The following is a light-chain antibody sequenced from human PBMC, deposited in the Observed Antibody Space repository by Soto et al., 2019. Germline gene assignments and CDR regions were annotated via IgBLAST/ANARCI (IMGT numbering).Light chain of an antibody. V-gene: IGLV2-8*01. J-gene: IGLJ1*01. CDR2: GVT. Sequence: QSVLTQTPSASGSPGQSVTISCTGTSSDVGAYTYVAWYQQHPGKAPKLMIYGVTERPSGVPDRFSGSKSGNTASLTVSGLQTEDEAYYYCSSYAGRNNYVFGTGTKLTVL. CDR3: SSYAGRNNYV. CDR1: SSDVGAYTY.